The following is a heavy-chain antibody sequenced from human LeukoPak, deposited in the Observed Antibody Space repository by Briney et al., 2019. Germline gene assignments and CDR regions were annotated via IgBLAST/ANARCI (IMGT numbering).Heavy chain of an antibody. J-gene: IGHJ4*02. D-gene: IGHD1-26*01. CDR2: INHSGST. CDR3: ARDLSGSYLDY. CDR1: GGSFSGYY. Sequence: SETPSLTCAVYGGSFSGYYWSWIRQPPGKGLEWIGEINHSGSTNYNPSLKSRVTISVDTSKNQFSLKLSSVTAADTAVYYCARDLSGSYLDYWGQGTLVTVSS. V-gene: IGHV4-34*01.